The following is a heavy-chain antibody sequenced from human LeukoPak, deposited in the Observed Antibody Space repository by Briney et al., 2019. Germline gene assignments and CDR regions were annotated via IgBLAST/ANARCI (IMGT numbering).Heavy chain of an antibody. D-gene: IGHD2-8*01. CDR1: GFTFSSYW. V-gene: IGHV3-7*01. Sequence: LTGGSLRLSCAAAGFTFSSYWMSWVRQAPGKGLEWVANIKQDGSEKYYVDSVKGRFPITRDNAKNSLYLQMNRLRAEDTAVYYCAREGAEVYAVFVVEYYYYMDVWGKGTTVTVSS. J-gene: IGHJ6*03. CDR3: AREGAEVYAVFVVEYYYYMDV. CDR2: IKQDGSEK.